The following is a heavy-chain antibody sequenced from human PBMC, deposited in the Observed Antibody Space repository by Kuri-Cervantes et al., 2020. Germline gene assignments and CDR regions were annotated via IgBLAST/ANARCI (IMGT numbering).Heavy chain of an antibody. J-gene: IGHJ4*02. CDR3: ARLTDEWFFYFDH. V-gene: IGHV4-38-2*01. D-gene: IGHD3-3*01. CDR2: VYHTEST. Sequence: SQTLSLTCAVSGYSISSGYYWGWIRQPPGKGLEWIGHVYHTESTYYSPSLKTRLTISVDTSKSQFSLNLRSVTAADTAVYYCARLTDEWFFYFDHWGQGILVTVSS. CDR1: GYSISSGYY.